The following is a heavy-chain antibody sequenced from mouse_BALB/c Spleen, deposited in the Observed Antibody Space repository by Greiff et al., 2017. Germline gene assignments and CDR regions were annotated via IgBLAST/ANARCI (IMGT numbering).Heavy chain of an antibody. Sequence: EVKLQESGPGLVKPSQSLSLTCTVTGYSITRDYAWNWIRQFPGNKLEWMGYISYSGSTSYNPSLKSRISITRDTSKNQFFLQLNSVTTEDTATYYCARKGAMDYWGQGTSVTVSS. CDR3: ARKGAMDY. J-gene: IGHJ4*01. CDR1: GYSITRDYA. CDR2: ISYSGST. V-gene: IGHV3-2*02.